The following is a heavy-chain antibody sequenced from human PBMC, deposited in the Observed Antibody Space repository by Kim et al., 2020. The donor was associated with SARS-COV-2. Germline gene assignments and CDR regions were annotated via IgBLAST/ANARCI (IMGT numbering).Heavy chain of an antibody. CDR3: AKRLDY. J-gene: IGHJ4*02. V-gene: IGHV3-23*01. Sequence: GSGGSTYYADSGKGRFTISRDNSKNTLYLQMNSLRAEDTAVYYCAKRLDYWGQGTLVTVSS. CDR2: GSGGST.